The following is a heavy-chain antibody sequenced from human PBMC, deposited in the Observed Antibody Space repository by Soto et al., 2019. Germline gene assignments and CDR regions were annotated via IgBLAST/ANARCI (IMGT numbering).Heavy chain of an antibody. CDR3: ARDKSSYGDYVL. CDR2: IIPIFGTP. J-gene: IGHJ4*02. Sequence: GASVKVSCKASGGTFSSYAISWVRQAPGQGLEWMGGIIPIFGTPNYAQKFQGRVTLTADGSTSTAYMELSSLRSEDTAVYYCARDKSSYGDYVLWGQGTLVTVSS. V-gene: IGHV1-69*13. CDR1: GGTFSSYA. D-gene: IGHD4-17*01.